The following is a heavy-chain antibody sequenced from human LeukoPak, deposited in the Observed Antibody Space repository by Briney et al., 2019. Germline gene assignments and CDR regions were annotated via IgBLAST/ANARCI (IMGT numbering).Heavy chain of an antibody. CDR1: DTSINTYY. D-gene: IGHD3-3*01. V-gene: IGHV4-4*07. Sequence: PSETLSLTCTVSDTSINTYYWSWIRQPAGKGLEWIGHIYTTGTTNYNPSLKSRVTMSIDTSKNQFSLNLRSVTAADTAVYYCARDRLYYDFWSGYKYYYYYMDVWGKGTTVTVSS. CDR2: IYTTGTT. J-gene: IGHJ6*03. CDR3: ARDRLYYDFWSGYKYYYYYMDV.